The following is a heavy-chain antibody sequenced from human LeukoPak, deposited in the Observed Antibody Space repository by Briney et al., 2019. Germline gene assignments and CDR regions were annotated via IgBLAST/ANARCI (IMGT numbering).Heavy chain of an antibody. D-gene: IGHD3-22*01. V-gene: IGHV4-4*02. CDR1: GGSINSINW. CDR3: ARGSLSYYDSSGYYYNCFDP. Sequence: PSETLSLTCAVSGGSINSINWWSWVRQPPGKGLEWIGEISHSGSTNYNPSLKSRVTISVDTSKNQFSLKLSSVTAADTAVYYCARGSLSYYDSSGYYYNCFDPWGQGTLVTVSS. J-gene: IGHJ5*02. CDR2: ISHSGST.